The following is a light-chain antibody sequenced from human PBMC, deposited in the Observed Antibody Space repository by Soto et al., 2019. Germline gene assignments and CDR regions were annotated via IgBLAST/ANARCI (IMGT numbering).Light chain of an antibody. Sequence: DIVLSQSPGTLSLSPGERATLSCRASQTVRSSDLAWYQQKPGQAPRLLIYDASSRATGIPDRFSGSGSGSDFALTISRLEPEDFAVYYCQHYGSSRTFGQGTKVDIK. CDR2: DAS. J-gene: IGKJ1*01. CDR1: QTVRSSD. V-gene: IGKV3-20*01. CDR3: QHYGSSRT.